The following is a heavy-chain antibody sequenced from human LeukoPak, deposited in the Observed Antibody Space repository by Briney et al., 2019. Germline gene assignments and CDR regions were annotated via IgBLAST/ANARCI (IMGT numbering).Heavy chain of an antibody. CDR2: IYPDDSDT. Sequence: GQSLKISCKGSGYSFTSYWIGWVRQMPGKGLEWVGIIYPDDSDTRYSPSFQDQVIISADKSISTAYLQWSSLKASDTAMYYCARHYPGGDYFIDYWGQGTLVTVSS. D-gene: IGHD4-17*01. CDR1: GYSFTSYW. J-gene: IGHJ4*02. V-gene: IGHV5-51*01. CDR3: ARHYPGGDYFIDY.